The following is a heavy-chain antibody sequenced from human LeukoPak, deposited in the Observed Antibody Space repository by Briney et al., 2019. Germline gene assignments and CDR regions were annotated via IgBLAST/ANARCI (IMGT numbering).Heavy chain of an antibody. V-gene: IGHV4-39*01. CDR2: IYYSGT. CDR1: GGSISSSSYY. J-gene: IGHJ6*03. CDR3: VNSRKGDYYMDV. Sequence: SETLSLTCTVSGGSISSSSYYWDWIRQPPGKGMEWIGSIYYSGTYYNPSLKSRVTISVDTSKNQFSLKLSSVTAADTAVYYCVNSRKGDYYMDVWGKGTTVTVSS.